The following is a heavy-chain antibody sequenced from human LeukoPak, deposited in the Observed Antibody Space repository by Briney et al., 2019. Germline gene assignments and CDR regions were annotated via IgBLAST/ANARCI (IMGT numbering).Heavy chain of an antibody. CDR3: AREGQQLNAFVI. V-gene: IGHV4-59*01. CDR1: GGSISSYY. D-gene: IGHD6-13*01. J-gene: IGHJ3*02. Sequence: SETLSLTCTVSGGSISSYYWSWIRQPPGKGLEWIGYIYYSGSTNYNPSLKSRVTISVDTSKNQFSLKLSSVTAADTAVYYCAREGQQLNAFVIWGQGTMVTVSS. CDR2: IYYSGST.